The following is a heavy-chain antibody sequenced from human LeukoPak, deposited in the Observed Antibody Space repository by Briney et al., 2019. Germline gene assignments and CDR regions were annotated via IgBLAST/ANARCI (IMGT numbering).Heavy chain of an antibody. D-gene: IGHD6-13*01. Sequence: GGSLRLTCAASGFTFGSYSMNWVRQAPGKGLEWVSYISSSSSTIYYADSVKGRFTISRDNAKNSLYLQMNSLRAEDTAVYYCARETIAAAGTSVDYWGQGTLVTVSS. CDR3: ARETIAAAGTSVDY. J-gene: IGHJ4*02. CDR2: ISSSSSTI. V-gene: IGHV3-48*04. CDR1: GFTFGSYS.